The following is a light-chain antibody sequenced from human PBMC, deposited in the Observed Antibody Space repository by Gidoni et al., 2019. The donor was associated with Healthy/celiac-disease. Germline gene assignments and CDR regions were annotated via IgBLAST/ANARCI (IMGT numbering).Light chain of an antibody. V-gene: IGLV1-40*01. J-gene: IGLJ1*01. Sequence: LRRQPSGHGPPGRRVTISCTGSSSNIGAGYDVHWYQQLPGTAPNLLTYGPSNRPSGVPDRFSGSKSGTSASLAITGLQSEDEADYYCQSYDSSLSGYVFGTGTKVTVL. CDR1: SSNIGAGYD. CDR3: QSYDSSLSGYV. CDR2: GPS.